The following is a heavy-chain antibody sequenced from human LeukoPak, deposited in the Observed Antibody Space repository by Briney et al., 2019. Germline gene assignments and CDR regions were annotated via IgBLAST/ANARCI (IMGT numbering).Heavy chain of an antibody. D-gene: IGHD3-22*01. Sequence: GGSLRLSCAASGFTFSSYSMNWVRQAPWKGLEWVSSISSSSSYIYYADSVKGRFTISRDNAKNSLYLQMNSLRAEDTAVYYCARDLMIVVLTNAFDIWGQGTMVTVSS. CDR1: GFTFSSYS. CDR3: ARDLMIVVLTNAFDI. J-gene: IGHJ3*02. CDR2: ISSSSSYI. V-gene: IGHV3-21*01.